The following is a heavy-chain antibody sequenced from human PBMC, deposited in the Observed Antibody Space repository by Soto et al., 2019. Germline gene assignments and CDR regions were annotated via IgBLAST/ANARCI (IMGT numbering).Heavy chain of an antibody. Sequence: EVQLVESGGGLVQPGGSLRLSCEASGFTFSSHWLSWVRTAPGQGLEWVASIKEDGSNKYFVDSVKGRFTISRDNAKKALLLQMNSMRADQTDVYFCARALYWGQGILVTVSS. J-gene: IGHJ4*02. D-gene: IGHD3-16*02. CDR1: GFTFSSHW. CDR3: ARALY. CDR2: IKEDGSNK. V-gene: IGHV3-7*05.